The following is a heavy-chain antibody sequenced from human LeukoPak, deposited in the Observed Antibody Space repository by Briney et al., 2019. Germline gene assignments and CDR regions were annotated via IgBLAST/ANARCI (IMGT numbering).Heavy chain of an antibody. Sequence: GGSLRLSCAASGFTFSSYAMNWVRQAPGKGLEYVSAISSYGDSTYYANSVKGRFTISRDNSKNTLYLQMGSLRAEDMAVYYCASRFGERYYFDYWGQGTLVTVSS. CDR1: GFTFSSYA. CDR2: ISSYGDST. J-gene: IGHJ4*02. D-gene: IGHD3-10*01. CDR3: ASRFGERYYFDY. V-gene: IGHV3-64*01.